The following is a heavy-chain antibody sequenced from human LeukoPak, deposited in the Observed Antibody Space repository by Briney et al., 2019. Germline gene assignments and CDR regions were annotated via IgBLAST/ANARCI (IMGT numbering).Heavy chain of an antibody. Sequence: GGSLRLSCAASGFTFSSNSMNWVRQAPGKGLEWVSSISGSSNYINYADSVKGRLTISRDNAKKSVYLQMNSLRVEDTAIYYCARARSLGTNDAFDIWGQGTMVTVSS. CDR3: ARARSLGTNDAFDI. CDR2: ISGSSNYI. V-gene: IGHV3-21*01. CDR1: GFTFSSNS. J-gene: IGHJ3*02. D-gene: IGHD2-8*01.